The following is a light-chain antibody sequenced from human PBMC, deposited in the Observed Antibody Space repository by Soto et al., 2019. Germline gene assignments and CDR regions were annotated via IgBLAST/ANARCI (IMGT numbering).Light chain of an antibody. CDR2: GAS. J-gene: IGKJ1*01. CDR3: QQYGNSPRT. Sequence: EIVLTQSPGTLSLSPGERATLSCWASQSVSSSYLAWYQQKPGQAPRLLIYGASRRATGIPDRFSGSGSGTDFTLTISRLEPEDFAVYYCQQYGNSPRTFGQGTKVETK. CDR1: QSVSSSY. V-gene: IGKV3-20*01.